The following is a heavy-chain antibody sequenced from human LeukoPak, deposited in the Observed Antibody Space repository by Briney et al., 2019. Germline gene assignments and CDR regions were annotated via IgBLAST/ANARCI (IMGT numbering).Heavy chain of an antibody. V-gene: IGHV4-39*01. CDR1: GGSISSGSY. J-gene: IGHJ5*02. D-gene: IGHD3-3*01. CDR2: VYYGGST. Sequence: SETLSLTCTVSGGSISSGSYWGWIRQPPGKGLEWIGSVYYGGSTYYNPSLKSRVSISIDTSNQFSLKLTSVTAADTAVFYCARHDFRSGLGGLHIFDPWGQGTLVTVSS. CDR3: ARHDFRSGLGGLHIFDP.